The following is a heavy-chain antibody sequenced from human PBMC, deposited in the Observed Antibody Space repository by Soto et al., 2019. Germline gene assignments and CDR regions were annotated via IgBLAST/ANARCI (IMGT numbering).Heavy chain of an antibody. Sequence: PGESLKISCKGSGYSFTSYWIGWVRQMPGKGLEWMGIIYPGDSDTRYSPSFQGQVTISADKSISTAYLQWSSLKASDTAMYYCARQRRAAAGTPSCCFDLWGQGILVTVSS. CDR3: ARQRRAAAGTPSCCFDL. D-gene: IGHD6-13*01. V-gene: IGHV5-51*01. J-gene: IGHJ5*02. CDR2: IYPGDSDT. CDR1: GYSFTSYW.